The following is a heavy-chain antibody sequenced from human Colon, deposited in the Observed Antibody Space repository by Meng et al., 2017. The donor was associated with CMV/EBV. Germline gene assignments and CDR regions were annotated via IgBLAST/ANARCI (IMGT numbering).Heavy chain of an antibody. J-gene: IGHJ4*02. CDR1: GGSLGNYF. Sequence: QVQLQQWGAGLLKPSETLSLTCTVYGGSLGNYFWTWIRQPPGKGLEWIGENYRSGVSYNPSLKSRVTISIDTSKNQFSLKLSSVTAADTAVYYCATGSSQAWELLHYWGQGTLVTVSS. CDR3: ATGSSQAWELLHY. V-gene: IGHV4-34*02. CDR2: NYRSGV. D-gene: IGHD1-26*01.